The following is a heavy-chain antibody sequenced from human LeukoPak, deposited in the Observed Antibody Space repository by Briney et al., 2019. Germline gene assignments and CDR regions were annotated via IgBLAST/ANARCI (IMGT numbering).Heavy chain of an antibody. V-gene: IGHV3-30*02. CDR1: GFIFNTYV. Sequence: PGGSLRLSCAASGFIFNTYVMHWVRQAPGKGLEWLAFIRYDGSNKNYADSVKGRFTISRDNTKNSLYLQMNSLRAEDTAVYYCAKDLVVAAAPVASVMDVWGKGTTVTVTS. CDR3: AKDLVVAAAPVASVMDV. D-gene: IGHD6-13*01. CDR2: IRYDGSNK. J-gene: IGHJ6*04.